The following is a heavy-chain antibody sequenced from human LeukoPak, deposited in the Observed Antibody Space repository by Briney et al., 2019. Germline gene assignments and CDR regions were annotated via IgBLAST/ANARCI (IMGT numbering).Heavy chain of an antibody. CDR1: GGSISSGNW. CDR3: ARKISAAGSRWFDP. CDR2: IYHSGST. J-gene: IGHJ5*02. V-gene: IGHV4-4*02. Sequence: SETLSLTCAVSGGSISSGNWWSWVRQPPGKGLEWIGEIYHSGSTNYNPSLKSRVTISVDKSKNQFSLKLSSVTDADTAVYYCARKISAAGSRWFDPWGQGTLVTVSS. D-gene: IGHD6-13*01.